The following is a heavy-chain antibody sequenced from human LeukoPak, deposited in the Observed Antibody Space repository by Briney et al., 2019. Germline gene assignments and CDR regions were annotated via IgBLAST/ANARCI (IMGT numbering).Heavy chain of an antibody. J-gene: IGHJ5*02. D-gene: IGHD3-10*01. CDR1: GFTFSSYG. Sequence: PGRSLRLSCAASGFTFSSYGMHWVRQAPGKGLEWVAVISYDGSNKYYADSVKGRFTISRDNSKNTLYLQMNSLRAEDTAVYYCAKDLGGSGRYNWFDPWGQGTLVTVSS. CDR2: ISYDGSNK. V-gene: IGHV3-30*18. CDR3: AKDLGGSGRYNWFDP.